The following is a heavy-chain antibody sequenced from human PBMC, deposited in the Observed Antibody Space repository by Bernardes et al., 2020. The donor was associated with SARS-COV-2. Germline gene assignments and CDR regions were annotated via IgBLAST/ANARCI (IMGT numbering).Heavy chain of an antibody. J-gene: IGHJ4*02. CDR1: GGSFSGSY. CDR3: ARTTYCSSTSCFRAFDY. CDR2: IDHSGST. Sequence: SETLSLTCAVYGGSFSGSYWSWIRQPPGPGLEWIGEIDHSGSTKYNPSLKSRVTISVDTSKNQFSLKLRSVTAADTAVYYCARTTYCSSTSCFRAFDYWGQGTLVTVSS. D-gene: IGHD2-2*01. V-gene: IGHV4-34*01.